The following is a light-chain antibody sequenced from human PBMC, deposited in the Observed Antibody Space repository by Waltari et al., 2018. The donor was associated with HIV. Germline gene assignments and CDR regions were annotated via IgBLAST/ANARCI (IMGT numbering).Light chain of an antibody. CDR1: KLGDKY. CDR3: QAWDSSTAYVV. V-gene: IGLV3-1*01. J-gene: IGLJ2*01. Sequence: SYELTQPPSVSVSPGQPASITCSGDKLGDKYACWYQQKPGQSPVLVIYQDSKRPSGIPERFSGSNSGNTATLTISGTQAMDEADYYCQAWDSSTAYVVFGGGTKLTVL. CDR2: QDS.